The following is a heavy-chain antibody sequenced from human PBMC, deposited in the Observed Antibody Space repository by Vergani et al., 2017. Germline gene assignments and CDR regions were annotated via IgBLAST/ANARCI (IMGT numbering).Heavy chain of an antibody. J-gene: IGHJ4*02. CDR1: GFPFGYYA. Sequence: EVQLLESGGGLVQPGRSLRLSCTASGFPFGYYAMDWFRQAPGQGLEWVGGIRSKAYGQATIYAASVKGRFTISRDNSKNTLHLQMNSLRADDTAVYYCTKGSRGYTGYFFDYWGQGTLATVSS. CDR3: TKGSRGYTGYFFDY. V-gene: IGHV3-49*03. D-gene: IGHD5-12*01. CDR2: IRSKAYGQAT.